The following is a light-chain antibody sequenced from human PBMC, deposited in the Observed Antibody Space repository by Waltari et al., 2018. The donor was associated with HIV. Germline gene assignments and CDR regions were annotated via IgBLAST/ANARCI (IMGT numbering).Light chain of an antibody. CDR1: SSDIGGYNY. CDR3: SSDASGTTWV. J-gene: IGLJ3*02. V-gene: IGLV2-14*01. Sequence: QSALTPPASVSGSPGQSITISCTGTSSDIGGYNYVSWHQHPPGKAPKLIIFEVSNRPSGVSNRFSGSKSGNTVSLIISGLLAEDDADYYCSSDASGTTWVFGGGTKLTVL. CDR2: EVS.